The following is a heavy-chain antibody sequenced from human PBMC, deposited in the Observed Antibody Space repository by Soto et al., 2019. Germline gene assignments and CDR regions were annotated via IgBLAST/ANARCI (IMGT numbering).Heavy chain of an antibody. J-gene: IGHJ6*02. V-gene: IGHV3-15*01. D-gene: IGHD3-3*01. CDR2: IKSKTDGGTT. Sequence: EVQLVESGGGLVKPGGSLRLSCAASGFTFSNAWMSWVRQAPGKGLEWVGRIKSKTDGGTTDYAAPVKGRFSISRDDSKNTLYLQMNSLKTEDTAVYYCTTETYYDFWSGWRGMDVWGQGTTVTVSS. CDR3: TTETYYDFWSGWRGMDV. CDR1: GFTFSNAW.